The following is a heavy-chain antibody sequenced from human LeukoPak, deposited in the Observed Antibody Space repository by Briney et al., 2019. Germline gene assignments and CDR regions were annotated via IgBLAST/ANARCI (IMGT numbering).Heavy chain of an antibody. J-gene: IGHJ4*02. Sequence: GESLKISCKGSGYSFTSYWIGWVRQMPGKGLEWMGVIYPGDSDTRYSPSFQGQVTLSADKSISTAHLQWSSLKASDTATYYCVRRTAMSAGYFDSWGQGTLVSVSS. V-gene: IGHV5-51*01. D-gene: IGHD5-18*01. CDR1: GYSFTSYW. CDR3: VRRTAMSAGYFDS. CDR2: IYPGDSDT.